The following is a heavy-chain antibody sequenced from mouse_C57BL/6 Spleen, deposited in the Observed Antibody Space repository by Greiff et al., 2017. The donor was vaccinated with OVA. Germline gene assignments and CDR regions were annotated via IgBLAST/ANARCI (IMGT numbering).Heavy chain of an antibody. J-gene: IGHJ4*01. V-gene: IGHV1-82*01. D-gene: IGHD2-3*01. CDR2: IYPDDGGT. Sequence: VQLQQSGPELVKPGASVKMSCKASGYAFTSSWMHWVKQRPGKGLEWIGRIYPDDGGTNYNEKFKGKATLTVDKSSSTAYMQLSSLTSEDSAVYFCVYEGYYDYAMDYWGQGTSVTVAS. CDR3: VYEGYYDYAMDY. CDR1: GYAFTSSW.